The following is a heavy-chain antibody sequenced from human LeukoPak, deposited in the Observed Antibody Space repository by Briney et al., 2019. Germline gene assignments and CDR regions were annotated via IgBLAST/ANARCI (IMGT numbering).Heavy chain of an antibody. V-gene: IGHV4-4*09. CDR2: IYTSGST. Sequence: SETLSLTCTVSGGSISSYYWSWIRQPPGKGLEGIGYIYTSGSTNYNPSLKSRVTISVDTSKNQFSLKLSSVTAADTAVYYCARLDNWFDPWGQGTLVTVSS. CDR3: ARLDNWFDP. J-gene: IGHJ5*02. CDR1: GGSISSYY.